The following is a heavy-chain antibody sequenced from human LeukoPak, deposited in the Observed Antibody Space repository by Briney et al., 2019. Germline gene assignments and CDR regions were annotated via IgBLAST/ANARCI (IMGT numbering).Heavy chain of an antibody. D-gene: IGHD1-26*01. CDR1: GGTFSSYA. Sequence: ASVKVSCKASGGTFSSYAISWVRQAPGQGLEWMGGIIPIFGTANYAQKFQGRVTITADKSTSTAYMELSSLRSEDTAVYYCARVWVGAGVAFDIWGQGTMVTVSS. J-gene: IGHJ3*02. CDR2: IIPIFGTA. CDR3: ARVWVGAGVAFDI. V-gene: IGHV1-69*06.